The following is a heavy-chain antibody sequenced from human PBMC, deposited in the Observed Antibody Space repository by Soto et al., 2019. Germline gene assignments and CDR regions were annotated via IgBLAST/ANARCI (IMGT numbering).Heavy chain of an antibody. CDR2: TYPGDSDT. J-gene: IGHJ6*02. CDR1: GYSFTSYW. D-gene: IGHD6-6*01. CDR3: ARTRSFTLGFYYDGMDV. Sequence: GESLKISCKGSGYSFTSYWISWVRQMPGKDLEWMGITYPGDSDTRYSPSFQGQVTISADKSLRTAYLQWTSLKASDTALYYCARTRSFTLGFYYDGMDVWGQGTTVTVSS. V-gene: IGHV5-51*01.